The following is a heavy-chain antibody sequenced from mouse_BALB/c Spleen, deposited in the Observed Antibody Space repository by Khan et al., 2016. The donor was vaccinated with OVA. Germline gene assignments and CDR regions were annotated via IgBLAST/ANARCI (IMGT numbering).Heavy chain of an antibody. CDR3: ASPAYDGYYDY. J-gene: IGHJ2*01. V-gene: IGHV1S137*01. Sequence: QVRLQQSGPELVRPGVSVKISCKGSGYTFTDYAMYWVKQSHAKSLEWIGLISTYSGSTNYNQKFKGKVTMTVDKSSSAAYMELARLTSEDSAISYCASPAYDGYYDYWGQGTALTVSS. CDR1: GYTFTDYA. CDR2: ISTYSGST. D-gene: IGHD2-3*01.